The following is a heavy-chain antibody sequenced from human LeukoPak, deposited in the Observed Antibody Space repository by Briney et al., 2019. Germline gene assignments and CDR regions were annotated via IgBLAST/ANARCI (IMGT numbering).Heavy chain of an antibody. D-gene: IGHD1-1*01. V-gene: IGHV3-7*01. CDR3: AKTRYNWKSPDAFDV. J-gene: IGHJ3*01. Sequence: GGSLRLSCAASGFTFSSYWMSWVRQAPGKGLEWVANIKQDGSEKYYVDSVKGRFTISRDNAKNSLYLQMNSLRAEDTAVYYCAKTRYNWKSPDAFDVWGLGTMVTVSS. CDR2: IKQDGSEK. CDR1: GFTFSSYW.